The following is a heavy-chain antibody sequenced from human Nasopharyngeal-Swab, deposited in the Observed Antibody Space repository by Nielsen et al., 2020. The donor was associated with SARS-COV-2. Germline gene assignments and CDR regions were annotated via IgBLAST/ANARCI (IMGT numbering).Heavy chain of an antibody. CDR2: ISYDGSNK. CDR3: ARPYSGSYYGAFDI. V-gene: IGHV3-30*04. D-gene: IGHD1-26*01. CDR1: GFTFSNYA. Sequence: GESPKISCAASGFTFSNYAMHWVRQAPGKGLEWVAVISYDGSNKYYADSVKGRFTISRDNSKNTLYLQMNSLRAEDTAVYYCARPYSGSYYGAFDIWGQGTMVTVSS. J-gene: IGHJ3*02.